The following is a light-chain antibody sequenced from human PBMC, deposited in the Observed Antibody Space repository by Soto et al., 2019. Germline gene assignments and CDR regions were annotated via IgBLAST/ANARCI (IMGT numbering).Light chain of an antibody. CDR3: QQSDSLPPT. CDR2: DAI. J-gene: IGKJ4*01. V-gene: IGKV1-33*01. CDR1: QDINNF. Sequence: DIQMTQSPSSLSASVGARVTITCQASQDINNFLHWYEQRPGKAPKLLIYDAIKLDTGVPSRFSGSGSGTHFTFTISSLQPEDIATYFCQQSDSLPPTFGGGTKVEI.